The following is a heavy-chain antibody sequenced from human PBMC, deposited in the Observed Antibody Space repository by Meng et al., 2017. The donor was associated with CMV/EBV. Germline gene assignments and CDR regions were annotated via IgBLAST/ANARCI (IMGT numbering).Heavy chain of an antibody. Sequence: SCKASGGTFHSYAISWVRQAPGQGLEWMGGIIPIFGTANYAQKFQGRATITTDESTSTAYMELSSLRSEDTAVYYCARGEQLAPFDYWGQGTLVTVSS. V-gene: IGHV1-69*05. CDR1: GGTFHSYA. CDR2: IIPIFGTA. D-gene: IGHD6-6*01. CDR3: ARGEQLAPFDY. J-gene: IGHJ4*02.